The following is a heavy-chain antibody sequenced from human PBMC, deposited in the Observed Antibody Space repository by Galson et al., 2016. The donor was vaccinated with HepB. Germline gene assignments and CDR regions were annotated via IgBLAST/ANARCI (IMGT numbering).Heavy chain of an antibody. J-gene: IGHJ6*02. CDR1: GSTFNVYF. V-gene: IGHV1-46*02. CDR3: ARDPCGGDCYSPYRFYSYDMDV. Sequence: SVKVSCKASGSTFNVYFVNWVRQAPGQGLEWMEIINPSGGSTSYAQKFQGRVTMTRDTSTSTVYIELRSLRSEDTAVYYCARDPCGGDCYSPYRFYSYDMDVWGQGTTVTVSS. CDR2: INPSGGST. D-gene: IGHD2-21*02.